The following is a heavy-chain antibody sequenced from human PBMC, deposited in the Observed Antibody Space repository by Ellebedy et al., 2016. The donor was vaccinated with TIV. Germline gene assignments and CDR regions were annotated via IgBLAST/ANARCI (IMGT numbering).Heavy chain of an antibody. V-gene: IGHV2-70*11. Sequence: SGPTLVKPTQTLTLTCTFSGFSLRTSGMCVSWIRQPPGKALEWLARIDWDDDKYYSTSLKTRLTISKDTSKNQVVLTMTNMDPVDTATYYYARVRGYSSIRDYYGMDVWGQGTTVTVSS. J-gene: IGHJ6*02. CDR2: IDWDDDK. CDR1: GFSLRTSGMC. CDR3: ARVRGYSSIRDYYGMDV. D-gene: IGHD6-13*01.